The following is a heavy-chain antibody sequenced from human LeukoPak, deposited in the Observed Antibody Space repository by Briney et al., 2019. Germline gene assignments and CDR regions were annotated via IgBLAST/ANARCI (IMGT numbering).Heavy chain of an antibody. CDR2: IKQDGSEK. Sequence: GGSLRLSCAASGFTFSSYWMSWVRQAPGKGLEWVANIKQDGSEKYYVDSVKGRFTISRDNAKNSLYLQMNSLRAEDTAVYYCARASTEAHYGDYACYFDYWGQGTLVTVSS. CDR3: ARASTEAHYGDYACYFDY. D-gene: IGHD4-17*01. V-gene: IGHV3-7*01. CDR1: GFTFSSYW. J-gene: IGHJ4*02.